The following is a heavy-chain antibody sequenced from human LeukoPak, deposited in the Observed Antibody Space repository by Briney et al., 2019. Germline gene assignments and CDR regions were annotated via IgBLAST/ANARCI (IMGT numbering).Heavy chain of an antibody. CDR1: GYMFTGYY. CDR3: ARESIVVLPTADRSYYFDY. CDR2: INPNSGGT. J-gene: IGHJ4*02. Sequence: ASVKVSCKASGYMFTGYYMHWVRQAPGQGLEWMGWINPNSGGTNYAQKFQGRVTMTRDTSISTAYMELSSLRSDDTAVYYCARESIVVLPTADRSYYFDYWGQGTLVTVSS. D-gene: IGHD2-2*01. V-gene: IGHV1-2*02.